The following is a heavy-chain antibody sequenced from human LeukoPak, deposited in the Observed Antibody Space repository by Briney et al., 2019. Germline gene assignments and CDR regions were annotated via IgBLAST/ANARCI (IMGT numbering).Heavy chain of an antibody. Sequence: PGGSLRLSCAASGFTFSTYAMSCVRQARRKGLEWVSGITGSSGSTYYADSVKGRCTISTDICKNTLYLQMKIQRGEDTAVYYCEKFGSNNPYDAFDFWGQGTMVTVSS. CDR2: ITGSSGST. CDR1: GFTFSTYA. D-gene: IGHD2-2*01. V-gene: IGHV3-23*01. CDR3: EKFGSNNPYDAFDF. J-gene: IGHJ3*01.